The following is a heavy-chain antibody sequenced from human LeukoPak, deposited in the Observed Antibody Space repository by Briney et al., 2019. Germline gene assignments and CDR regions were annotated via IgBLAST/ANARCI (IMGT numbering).Heavy chain of an antibody. J-gene: IGHJ5*02. Sequence: PGGSLRLSCAASGFTFSSYAMHWVRQAPGKGLEWVAVISYDGSNKYYADSVKGRFTISRDNSKNTLYLQMNSLRSDDTAVYYCARGMMRDPNWFDPWGQGTLVTVSS. CDR1: GFTFSSYA. CDR2: ISYDGSNK. D-gene: IGHD2-21*01. CDR3: ARGMMRDPNWFDP. V-gene: IGHV3-30-3*01.